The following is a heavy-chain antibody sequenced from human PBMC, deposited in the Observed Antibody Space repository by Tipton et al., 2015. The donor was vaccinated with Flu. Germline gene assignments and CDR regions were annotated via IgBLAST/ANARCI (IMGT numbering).Heavy chain of an antibody. J-gene: IGHJ5*02. CDR2: ISGSGGST. D-gene: IGHD1-14*01. V-gene: IGHV3-23*01. Sequence: SGFTFSSYAMSWVRQAPGKGLEWVSAISGSGGSTYYADSVKGRFTISRDNSKNTLYLQMNSLRAEDTAVYYCAKDPSTGRTWGGFDPWGQGTLVTVSS. CDR1: GFTFSSYA. CDR3: AKDPSTGRTWGGFDP.